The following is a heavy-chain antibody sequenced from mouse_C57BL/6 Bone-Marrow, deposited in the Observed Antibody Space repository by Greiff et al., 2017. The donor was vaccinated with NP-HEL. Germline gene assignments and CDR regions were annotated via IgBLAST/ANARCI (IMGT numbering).Heavy chain of an antibody. CDR1: GYTFTSYW. D-gene: IGHD1-1*01. J-gene: IGHJ1*03. Sequence: QVQLQQPGAELVKPGASVKLSCKASGYTFTSYWMQWVKQRPGQGLEWIGEIDPSDSYTNYNQKFKGKATLTVDTSSSTAYMQLSSLTSEDSAVYYCARERDYYGSSYWYFDVGGTGTTVTVSS. V-gene: IGHV1-50*01. CDR3: ARERDYYGSSYWYFDV. CDR2: IDPSDSYT.